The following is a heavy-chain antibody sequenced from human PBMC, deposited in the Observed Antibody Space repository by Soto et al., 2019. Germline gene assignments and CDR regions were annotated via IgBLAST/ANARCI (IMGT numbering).Heavy chain of an antibody. CDR1: GFTFSSYG. V-gene: IGHV3-30*18. CDR3: AKSPPSLPGENPEYYFDY. CDR2: ISYDGSNK. Sequence: GGSLRLSCAASGFTFSSYGMHWVRQAPGKGLEWVAVISYDGSNKYYADSVKGRFTISRDNSKNTLYLQMNSLRAEDTAVYYCAKSPPSLPGENPEYYFDYWGQGTLVTVSS. J-gene: IGHJ4*02. D-gene: IGHD3-16*01.